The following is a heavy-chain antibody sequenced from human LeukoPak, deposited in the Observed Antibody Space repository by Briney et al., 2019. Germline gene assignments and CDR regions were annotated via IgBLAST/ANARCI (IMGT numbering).Heavy chain of an antibody. CDR1: GGSISSGGYY. J-gene: IGHJ4*02. CDR2: IYYSGST. V-gene: IGHV4-31*03. Sequence: PSETLSLTRTVSGGSISSGGYYWSWIRQHPGKGLEWIGYIYYSGSTYYNPSLKSRVTISVDTSKNQFSLKLSSVTAADTAVYYCARGAKMAGYSSGWSPFDYWGRGTLVTVSS. CDR3: ARGAKMAGYSSGWSPFDY. D-gene: IGHD6-19*01.